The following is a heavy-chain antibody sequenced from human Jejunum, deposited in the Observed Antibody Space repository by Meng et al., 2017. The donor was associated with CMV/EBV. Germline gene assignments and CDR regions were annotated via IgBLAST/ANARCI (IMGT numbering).Heavy chain of an antibody. CDR2: IYYRGDT. J-gene: IGHJ4*02. Sequence: SGGSISSSDYYWGWVRQPPGKGLEWIGTIYYRGDTYYSPSLESRLTISVDTSKNQFSLRLRSVTAADTAVYYCARATVVSQRFDYWGQGTLVTVSS. CDR1: GGSISSSDYY. CDR3: ARATVVSQRFDY. V-gene: IGHV4-39*07. D-gene: IGHD6-25*01.